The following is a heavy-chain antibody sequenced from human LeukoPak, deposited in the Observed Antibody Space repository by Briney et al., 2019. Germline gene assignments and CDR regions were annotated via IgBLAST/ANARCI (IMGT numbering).Heavy chain of an antibody. CDR3: ARDLSGFDY. V-gene: IGHV4-39*07. Sequence: NPSETLSLTCTVSGGSISSSSYYWGWIRQPPGKGLEWIGSIYYSGSTNYNPSLKSRVTMSVDTSKNQFSLKLSSVTAADTAVYYCARDLSGFDYWGQGTLVTVSS. D-gene: IGHD1-26*01. CDR2: IYYSGST. CDR1: GGSISSSSYY. J-gene: IGHJ4*02.